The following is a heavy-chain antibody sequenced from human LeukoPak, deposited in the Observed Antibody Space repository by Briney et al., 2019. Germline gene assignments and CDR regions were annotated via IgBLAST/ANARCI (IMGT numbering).Heavy chain of an antibody. CDR3: AGSSGWYSYYYYGMDV. Sequence: GGSLRLSCAASGFTFSSYAMSWVRQAPGKGLEWVSAISGSGGSTYYADSVKGRFTISRHNSKNTLYLQMNSLRAEDTAVYYCAGSSGWYSYYYYGMDVWGQGTTVTVSS. CDR2: ISGSGGST. V-gene: IGHV3-23*01. D-gene: IGHD6-19*01. CDR1: GFTFSSYA. J-gene: IGHJ6*02.